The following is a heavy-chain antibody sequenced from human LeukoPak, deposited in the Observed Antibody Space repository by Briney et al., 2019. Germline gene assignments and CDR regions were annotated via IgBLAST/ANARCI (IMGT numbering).Heavy chain of an antibody. CDR1: GFTFSSYS. V-gene: IGHV3-21*01. D-gene: IGHD3-22*01. CDR2: ISSSSYI. CDR3: ARAGGYDSSGYYLSTFDY. J-gene: IGHJ4*02. Sequence: GGSLRLSCAASGFTFSSYSMNWVRQAPGKGLEWVSSISSSSYIYYADSVKGRFTISRDNAKNSLYLQMNSLRAEDTAVYYCARAGGYDSSGYYLSTFDYWGQGTLVTVSS.